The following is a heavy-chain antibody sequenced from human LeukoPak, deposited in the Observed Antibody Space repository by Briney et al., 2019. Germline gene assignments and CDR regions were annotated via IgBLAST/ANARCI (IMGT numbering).Heavy chain of an antibody. J-gene: IGHJ6*03. CDR1: GFPFSSYT. CDR3: AKPAYAGYYYYMDV. CDR2: ISYDGSNK. D-gene: IGHD3-16*01. Sequence: GGSLRLSCAASGFPFSSYTLHWVRQAPGKGLEWVSVISYDGSNKYYADSVKGRFTISRDNSKNTLYLQMNSLRVGDTAVYYCAKPAYAGYYYYMDVWGKGTTVTVSS. V-gene: IGHV3-30*04.